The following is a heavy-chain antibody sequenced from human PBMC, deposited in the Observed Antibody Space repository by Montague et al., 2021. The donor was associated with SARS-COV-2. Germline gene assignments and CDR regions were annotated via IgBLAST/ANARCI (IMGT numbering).Heavy chain of an antibody. V-gene: IGHV3-48*02. D-gene: IGHD6-13*01. Sequence: SLSLSCAASGFTFSDHSMNWARQAPGKGLQWVSHISTSGEIKYYADSVKGRFSISRDNAEKAVSLQMNSLRDDDTAIYYCARDALAASGSFDYWGPGILVTVSS. CDR2: ISTSGEIK. J-gene: IGHJ4*02. CDR3: ARDALAASGSFDY. CDR1: GFTFSDHS.